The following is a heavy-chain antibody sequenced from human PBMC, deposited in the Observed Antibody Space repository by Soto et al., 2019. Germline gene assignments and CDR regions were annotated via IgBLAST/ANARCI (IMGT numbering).Heavy chain of an antibody. CDR2: INPNSGGT. J-gene: IGHJ4*02. CDR3: ASGDLLSWAY. CDR1: GYTFTGYY. V-gene: IGHV1-2*04. Sequence: QVKLVQSGARVKKPGAQVKASCKAPGYTFTGYYMHWVGQAPGQGLEWMGWINPNSGGTNYAQKFQGWVTMTRDTSISTAYMELSRLRSDDTAVYYCASGDLLSWAYWGQGTLVTVSS. D-gene: IGHD1-26*01.